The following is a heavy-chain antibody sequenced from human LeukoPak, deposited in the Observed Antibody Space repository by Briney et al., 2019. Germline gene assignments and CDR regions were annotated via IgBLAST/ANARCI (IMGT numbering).Heavy chain of an antibody. CDR3: ARGYAYFDY. CDR2: FNPNSGGT. CDR1: GYTLTDYY. D-gene: IGHD2-2*01. V-gene: IGHV1-2*02. Sequence: ASVKVSRKASGYTLTDYYVHWVRLAPGQGLEWMGWFNPNSGGTNYAQKFQGRVTMTRDTSISTAYMELSRLTSDDTGVYYCARGYAYFDYWGQGTLVTVSS. J-gene: IGHJ4*02.